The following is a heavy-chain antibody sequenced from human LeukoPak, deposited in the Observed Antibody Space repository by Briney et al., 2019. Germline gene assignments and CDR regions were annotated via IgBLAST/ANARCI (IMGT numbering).Heavy chain of an antibody. CDR3: ARDYCGGDCYVDY. CDR2: LWYDGRTK. D-gene: IGHD2-21*02. CDR1: GFTVSSHG. J-gene: IGHJ4*02. Sequence: GGSLRLSCSASGFTVSSHGMHWVRQAPGQGLEWVAVLWYDGRTKYYAESVKGRFTISRDNSKNTLYLQMNSLRAEDTAVYYCARDYCGGDCYVDYWGQGTLVTVSS. V-gene: IGHV3-33*01.